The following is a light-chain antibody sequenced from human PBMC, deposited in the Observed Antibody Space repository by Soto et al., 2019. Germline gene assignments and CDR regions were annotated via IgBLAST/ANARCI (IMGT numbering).Light chain of an antibody. J-gene: IGKJ5*01. CDR3: QQSYSTPPLT. V-gene: IGKV1-39*01. CDR2: AAS. CDR1: QSISSY. Sequence: DIQMTQSPSSLSASVGDIVTITCRASQSISSYLNWYQQKPGKAPKLLIYAASSLQSGVPSRFSGSASGTDFTLTISSLQPEDFATYYCQQSYSTPPLTFGQGTRLEIK.